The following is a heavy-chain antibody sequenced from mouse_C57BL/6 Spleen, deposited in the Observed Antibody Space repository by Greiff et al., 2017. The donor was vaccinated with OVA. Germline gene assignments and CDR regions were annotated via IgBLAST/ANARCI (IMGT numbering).Heavy chain of an antibody. D-gene: IGHD2-3*01. V-gene: IGHV1-82*01. CDR2: IYPGDGDT. Sequence: VKLMESGPELVKPGASVKISCKASGYAFSSSWMNWVKQRPGKGLEWIGRIYPGDGDTNYNGKFKGKATLTADKSSSTAYMQLSSLTSEDSAVYFCARGEKIYDGYYEGFAYWGQGTLVTVSA. CDR1: GYAFSSSW. CDR3: ARGEKIYDGYYEGFAY. J-gene: IGHJ3*01.